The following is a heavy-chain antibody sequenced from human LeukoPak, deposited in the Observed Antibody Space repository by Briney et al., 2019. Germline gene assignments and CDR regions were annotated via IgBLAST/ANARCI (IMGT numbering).Heavy chain of an antibody. J-gene: IGHJ4*02. V-gene: IGHV4-34*01. D-gene: IGHD2-8*01. Sequence: SETLSLTCAVYGGSFSGYYWSRIRQPPGKGLEWIGEINHSGSTNYNPSLKSRVTISVDTSKNQFSLKLSSVTAADTAVYYCARAMDCTNGVCSNYFDYWGQGTLVTVSS. CDR2: INHSGST. CDR1: GGSFSGYY. CDR3: ARAMDCTNGVCSNYFDY.